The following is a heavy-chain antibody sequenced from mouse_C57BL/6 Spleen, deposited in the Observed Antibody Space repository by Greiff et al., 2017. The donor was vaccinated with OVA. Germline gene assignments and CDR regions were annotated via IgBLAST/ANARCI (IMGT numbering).Heavy chain of an antibody. V-gene: IGHV5-4*01. CDR2: ISDGGSYT. Sequence: VQLKESGGGLVKPGGSLKLSCAASGFTFSSYAMSWVRQTPEKRLEWVATISDGGSYTYYPDNVKGRFTISRDNAKNNLYLQMSHLKSEDTAMYYCAREGESYYFDYWGQGTTLTVSS. J-gene: IGHJ2*01. CDR1: GFTFSSYA. D-gene: IGHD6-2*01. CDR3: AREGESYYFDY.